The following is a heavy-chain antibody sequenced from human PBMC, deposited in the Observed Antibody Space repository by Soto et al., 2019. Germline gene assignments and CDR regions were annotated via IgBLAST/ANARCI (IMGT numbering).Heavy chain of an antibody. CDR1: GYNFNSYT. CDR2: ISAYNGNT. V-gene: IGHV1-18*01. CDR3: ARVVGALGNWFDP. D-gene: IGHD1-26*01. J-gene: IGHJ5*02. Sequence: QVQLVQSGAEVKKPGASVKVSCKASGYNFNSYTISWVRQATGQGIEWMGRISAYNGNTNYAQKLHGRVTMTTDTSTSTAYMELRSLRSDDTAVYHCARVVGALGNWFDPWGQGTLVTVSS.